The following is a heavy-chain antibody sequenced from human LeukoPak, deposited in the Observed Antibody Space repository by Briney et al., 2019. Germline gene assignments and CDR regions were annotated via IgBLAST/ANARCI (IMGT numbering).Heavy chain of an antibody. CDR3: VRHGLGSSWFGFDN. V-gene: IGHV5-51*01. D-gene: IGHD6-13*01. CDR1: GYTFSTYW. Sequence: GESLKNSCKGSGYTFSTYWIGWVRQMPGKSLEWMGIIYPGDSDPRYSPSFQGQVTISADTSISTAYLQWSSLKASDSAMYYCVRHGLGSSWFGFDNWGQGTLVTVSS. CDR2: IYPGDSDP. J-gene: IGHJ4*02.